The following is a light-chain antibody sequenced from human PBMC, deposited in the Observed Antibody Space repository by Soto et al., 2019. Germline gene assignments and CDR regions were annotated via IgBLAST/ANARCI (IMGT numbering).Light chain of an antibody. CDR2: EVS. Sequence: QSVLTQPASVTGSPGQSITISCTGSSNDVGGYNYVSWYQQHPGQAPKLIIYEVSDRPSGVSPRFSGSKSGNTASLTISGLQVEDDADYFCTSYTSTIPYVFGSGTKGTVL. CDR1: SNDVGGYNY. CDR3: TSYTSTIPYV. V-gene: IGLV2-14*01. J-gene: IGLJ1*01.